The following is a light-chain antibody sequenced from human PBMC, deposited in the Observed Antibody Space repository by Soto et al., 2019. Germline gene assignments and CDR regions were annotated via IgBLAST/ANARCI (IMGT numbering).Light chain of an antibody. CDR3: QQYGSSGT. Sequence: IALTQSPATLSASPGERATLSCRASQSINRYLAWYQQKPGQAPRLLIYGASNRATGIPDRFSGSGSGTDFTLTISRLEPEDFAVYYCQQYGSSGTFGQGTKVDIK. J-gene: IGKJ1*01. V-gene: IGKV3-20*01. CDR2: GAS. CDR1: QSINRY.